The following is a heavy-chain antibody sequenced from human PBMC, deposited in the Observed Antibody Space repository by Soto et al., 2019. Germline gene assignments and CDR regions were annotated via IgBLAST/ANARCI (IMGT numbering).Heavy chain of an antibody. D-gene: IGHD5-18*01. J-gene: IGHJ3*02. V-gene: IGHV3-21*01. CDR3: APIQLWADAFDI. Sequence: EVQLVESGGGLVKPGGSLRLSCAASGFTFSSYSMNWVRQAPGKGLECVSSITTTSSYIYYADSVKGRFTISRDNAKNSLYLLMISLTAEDTAVYYCAPIQLWADAFDIWGQGTMVIVSS. CDR1: GFTFSSYS. CDR2: ITTTSSYI.